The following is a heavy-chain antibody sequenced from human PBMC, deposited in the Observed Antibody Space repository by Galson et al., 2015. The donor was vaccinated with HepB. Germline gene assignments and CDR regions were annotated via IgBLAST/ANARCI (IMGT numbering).Heavy chain of an antibody. J-gene: IGHJ4*02. CDR3: AKDTGIRARGYSYGYPDYYFDY. CDR2: ISGSGGST. V-gene: IGHV3-23*01. CDR1: GFTFSSYA. Sequence: SLRLSCAASGFTFSSYAMSWVRQAPGKGLEWVSAISGSGGSTYYADSVKGRFTISRDNSENTLYLQMNSLRAEDTAVYYCAKDTGIRARGYSYGYPDYYFDYWGQGTLVTVSS. D-gene: IGHD5-18*01.